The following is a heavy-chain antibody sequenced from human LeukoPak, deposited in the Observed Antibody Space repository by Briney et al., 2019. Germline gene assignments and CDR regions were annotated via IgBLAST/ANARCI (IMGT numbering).Heavy chain of an antibody. CDR3: ARVRNGCSGGSCYSGPRSYYFDY. Sequence: SETLSLTCTVSGGSISSYYWSWTRQPPGKGLEWIGYIYYSGSTNYNPSLKSRVTISVDTSKNQFSLKLSSVTAADTAVYYCARVRNGCSGGSCYSGPRSYYFDYWGQGTLVTVSS. CDR2: IYYSGST. D-gene: IGHD2-15*01. J-gene: IGHJ4*02. V-gene: IGHV4-59*01. CDR1: GGSISSYY.